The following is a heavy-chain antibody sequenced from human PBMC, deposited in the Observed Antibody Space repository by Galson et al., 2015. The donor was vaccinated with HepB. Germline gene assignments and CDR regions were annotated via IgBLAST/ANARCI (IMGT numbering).Heavy chain of an antibody. J-gene: IGHJ2*01. CDR3: ARGPTYDSSGHETWYFDL. CDR1: GFTFSSYG. D-gene: IGHD3-22*01. Sequence: SLRLSCAASGFTFSSYGMHWVRQAPGKGLEWVAVIWYDGSNKYYADSVKGRFTISRDNSKNTLYLQMNSLRAEDTAVYYCARGPTYDSSGHETWYFDLWGRGTLVTVSS. V-gene: IGHV3-33*08. CDR2: IWYDGSNK.